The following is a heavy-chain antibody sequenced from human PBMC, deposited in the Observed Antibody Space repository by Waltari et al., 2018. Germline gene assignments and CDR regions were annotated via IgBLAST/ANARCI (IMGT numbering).Heavy chain of an antibody. D-gene: IGHD3-10*01. V-gene: IGHV3-21*01. CDR2: SSSRRTYI. CDR3: ARDTIFYGSGSYDP. Sequence: QLVESGGGLVKPGSSLRLSCAASGFSFSDYNMHWLRRAQGERLEWVPSSSSRRTYIYYADSVRGRFSISRDNAENSLFLQMNNLRGEDTAVYYCARDTIFYGSGSYDPWGQGTRVTVSS. J-gene: IGHJ5*02. CDR1: GFSFSDYN.